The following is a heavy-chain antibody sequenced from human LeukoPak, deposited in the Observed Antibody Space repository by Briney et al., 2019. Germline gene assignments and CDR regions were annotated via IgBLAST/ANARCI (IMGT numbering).Heavy chain of an antibody. CDR2: MFHSGGT. CDR3: ARRPSWWRNTRHPFDM. J-gene: IGHJ3*02. D-gene: IGHD2-15*01. V-gene: IGHV4-39*01. Sequence: PSETLSLTCNVSGDSISSTSSYCGWVRQSPGKGLEWIGSMFHSGGTNYNPSLRSRVIMSVDTSKNQFSLRLRSVTAADTAVCYCARRPSWWRNTRHPFDMWGQGTMVIVSS. CDR1: GDSISSTSSY.